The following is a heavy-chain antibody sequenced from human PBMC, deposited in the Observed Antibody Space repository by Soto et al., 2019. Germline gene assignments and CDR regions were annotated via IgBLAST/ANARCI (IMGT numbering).Heavy chain of an antibody. V-gene: IGHV1-18*01. CDR1: GYTFTSYG. CDR2: ISAYNGNT. CDR3: ARDGPNCGGDCYPADYYGMDV. Sequence: QVQLVQSGAEVKKPGASVKVSCKASGYTFTSYGISWVRQAPGQGLEWMGWISAYNGNTNYAQKLQGRVNMTTDTSTSTAYMELRSLRSDDTAVYYCARDGPNCGGDCYPADYYGMDVWGQGTTVTVSS. D-gene: IGHD2-21*02. J-gene: IGHJ6*02.